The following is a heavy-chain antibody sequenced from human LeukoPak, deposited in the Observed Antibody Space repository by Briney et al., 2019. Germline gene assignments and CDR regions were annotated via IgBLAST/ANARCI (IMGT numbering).Heavy chain of an antibody. Sequence: GASVKVSCKASGYTFTGYYMHWVRQAPGQGLEWMGGIIPIIGTVNYAQKFQGRVTITADESTSTAYMELSSLRSEDTAVYYCARQITMIEEGAFDIWGQGTMVTVSS. J-gene: IGHJ3*02. D-gene: IGHD3-22*01. CDR1: GYTFTGYY. CDR3: ARQITMIEEGAFDI. CDR2: IIPIIGTV. V-gene: IGHV1-69*13.